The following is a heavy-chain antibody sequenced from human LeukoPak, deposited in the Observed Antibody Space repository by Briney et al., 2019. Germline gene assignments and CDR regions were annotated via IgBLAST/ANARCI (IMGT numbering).Heavy chain of an antibody. Sequence: SETLSLTCTVSDDSMNTYEWSWLRQPPGKGLEWIGYIYHSGSTNYNPSLRSRVTISVDTSKSQLSLKLNSVTAADTAVYFCARVSWLHAYYSYYYMDVWGRATTVTVSS. V-gene: IGHV4-59*01. CDR1: DDSMNTYE. CDR3: ARVSWLHAYYSYYYMDV. J-gene: IGHJ6*03. D-gene: IGHD5-18*01. CDR2: IYHSGST.